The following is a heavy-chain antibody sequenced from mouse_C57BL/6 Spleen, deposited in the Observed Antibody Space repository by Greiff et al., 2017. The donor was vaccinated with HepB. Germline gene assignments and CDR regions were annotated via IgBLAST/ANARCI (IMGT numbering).Heavy chain of an antibody. Sequence: EVQLQQSGPELVKPGASVKIPCKASGYTFTDYNMDWVKQSHGKSLEWIGDINPNNGGTIYNQKFKGKATLTVDKSSSTAYMELRSLTSEDTAVYYCSRGYYGSSYEGYFDVWGTGTTVTVSS. CDR2: INPNNGGT. J-gene: IGHJ1*03. CDR1: GYTFTDYN. CDR3: SRGYYGSSYEGYFDV. V-gene: IGHV1-18*01. D-gene: IGHD1-1*01.